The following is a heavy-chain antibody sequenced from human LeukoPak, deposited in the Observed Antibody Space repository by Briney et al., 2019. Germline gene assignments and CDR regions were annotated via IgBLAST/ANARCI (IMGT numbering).Heavy chain of an antibody. CDR3: AREGSYKTVPANWSDP. J-gene: IGHJ5*02. CDR2: IYYSGST. Sequence: GSLRLSCVGSGFTFSDAWISWVRQAPGKGLEWIGYIYYSGSTNYNPSLKSRVTISVDTSKNQFSLKLSSVTAADTAVYYCAREGSYKTVPANWSDPWGQGTLVTVSS. D-gene: IGHD1-26*01. V-gene: IGHV4-59*01. CDR1: GFTFSDAW.